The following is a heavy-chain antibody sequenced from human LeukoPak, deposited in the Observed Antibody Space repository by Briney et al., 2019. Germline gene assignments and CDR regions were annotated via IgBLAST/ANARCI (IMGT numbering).Heavy chain of an antibody. CDR3: TRTYYYGSGSYYPFDY. CDR2: LRSKANSYAT. Sequence: GGSLRLSCAASGFTFSSYEMNWVRQPSGKGLEWVGRLRSKANSYATAYAASVKGRFTISRDDSKNTAYLQMNSLKTEDTAVYYCTRTYYYGSGSYYPFDYWGQGTLVTVSS. D-gene: IGHD3-10*01. CDR1: GFTFSSYE. V-gene: IGHV3-73*01. J-gene: IGHJ4*02.